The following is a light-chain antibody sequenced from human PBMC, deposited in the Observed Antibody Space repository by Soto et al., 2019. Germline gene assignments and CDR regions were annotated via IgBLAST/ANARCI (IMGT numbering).Light chain of an antibody. CDR2: AAS. CDR1: QTISSY. V-gene: IGKV1-39*01. Sequence: DIQMTQSPSSLSASVGDRVTITCRASQTISSYLNWYQHKPGKAPKLLIYAASSLQSGVPSRFSGRGSGPDFSLTISSLQPEDFATYYCQQFKDYVWTFGQGTKVDIK. CDR3: QQFKDYVWT. J-gene: IGKJ1*01.